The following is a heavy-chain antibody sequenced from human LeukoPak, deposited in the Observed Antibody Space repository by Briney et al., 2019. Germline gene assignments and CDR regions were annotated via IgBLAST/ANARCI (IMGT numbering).Heavy chain of an antibody. V-gene: IGHV1-69*13. D-gene: IGHD5-24*01. Sequence: SVKVSCKASGGTFSSYAISWVRQAPGQGLEWVGGIIPIFGTANYAQKFQGRVTITADESTSTAYMELSSLRSEDTAVYYCARDQETIGGDGYNYWGQGTLVTVSS. J-gene: IGHJ4*02. CDR3: ARDQETIGGDGYNY. CDR2: IIPIFGTA. CDR1: GGTFSSYA.